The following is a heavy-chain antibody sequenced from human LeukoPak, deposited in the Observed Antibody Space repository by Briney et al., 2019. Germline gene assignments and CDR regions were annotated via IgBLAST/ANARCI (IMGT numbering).Heavy chain of an antibody. CDR1: GGSVSSGSYY. V-gene: IGHV4-61*01. CDR2: IYYSGST. D-gene: IGHD6-19*01. Sequence: SETLSLTCTVSGGSVSSGSYYWSWIRQPPGKGLEWIGYIYYSGSTNYNPSLKSRVTISVDTFKNQFSLKLSSVTAADTAVYYCARVTKYSSGWYKGIDYWGQGTLVTVSS. J-gene: IGHJ4*02. CDR3: ARVTKYSSGWYKGIDY.